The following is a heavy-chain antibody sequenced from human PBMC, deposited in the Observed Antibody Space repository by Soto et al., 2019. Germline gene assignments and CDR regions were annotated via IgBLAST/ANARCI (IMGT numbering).Heavy chain of an antibody. CDR3: VRDRTLLVPTSIDY. CDR1: GLTFSSHE. CDR2: IDYSGSRT. Sequence: EVQLVESGGGLVQPGGSLRLSCAASGLTFSSHEMTWVRQAPGKGLEWVSYIDYSGSRTDYADSVKGRFTISRDNAKNSLYLQMYSLRAEDTAIYYCVRDRTLLVPTSIDYWGHGTLVTVSS. D-gene: IGHD3-3*01. J-gene: IGHJ4*01. V-gene: IGHV3-48*03.